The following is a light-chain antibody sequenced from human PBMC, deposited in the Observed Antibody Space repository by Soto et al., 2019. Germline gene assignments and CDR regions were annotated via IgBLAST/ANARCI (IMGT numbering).Light chain of an antibody. Sequence: QTSLTQPASLSGSPGQSITISCAGTSSDVGGYNYVSWYQQHPGNAPKLMIYEVSNRPSGVSNRFSGSKSGNTASLTISGLQAEDEADYYCSSYTSSSTWVFGTGTKVTVL. V-gene: IGLV2-14*01. J-gene: IGLJ1*01. CDR1: SSDVGGYNY. CDR2: EVS. CDR3: SSYTSSSTWV.